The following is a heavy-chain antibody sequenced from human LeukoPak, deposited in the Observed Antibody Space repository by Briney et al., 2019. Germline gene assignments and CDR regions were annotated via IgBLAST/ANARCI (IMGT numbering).Heavy chain of an antibody. CDR2: IYHSGRT. J-gene: IGHJ4*02. D-gene: IGHD3-10*01. CDR3: AKASYYTSGSDFDY. CDR1: GYSISSGYY. V-gene: IGHV4-38-2*02. Sequence: PSETLSLTCTVSGYSISSGYYWGWIRQSPGKGLEWIGSIYHSGRTYYNPSLKSRVTISVDTSKNQFSLNLSSVTAADTAVYYCAKASYYTSGSDFDYWGQGTLVTVSS.